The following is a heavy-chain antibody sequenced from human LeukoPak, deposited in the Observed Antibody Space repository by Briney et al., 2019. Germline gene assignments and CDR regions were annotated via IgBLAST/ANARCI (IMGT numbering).Heavy chain of an antibody. Sequence: GASVKVSCKASGYTFTSYGISWVRQAPGQGLEWMGWISAYNGNTNYAQKLQGRVTMTTDTSTSTAYMELRSLRSDDTAVYYCARERYCSSTSCPGDWFDPWGQGTLVTVSS. CDR2: ISAYNGNT. D-gene: IGHD2-2*01. CDR1: GYTFTSYG. J-gene: IGHJ5*02. CDR3: ARERYCSSTSCPGDWFDP. V-gene: IGHV1-18*01.